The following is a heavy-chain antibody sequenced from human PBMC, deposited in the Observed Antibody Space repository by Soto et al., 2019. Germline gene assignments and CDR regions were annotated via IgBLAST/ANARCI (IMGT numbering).Heavy chain of an antibody. CDR3: ARALVTDYNSRDYHYYFDMEV. V-gene: IGHV4-31*02. Sequence: SETLSLTCVVSGGPVSGDDLYWSWIRHLPGKGLEWIANVYHTGTTYYNPSLKSRVSMSVDTSQNQLSLILASVTAADTAVYYTARALVTDYNSRDYHYYFDMEVWGQGTSVTVSS. D-gene: IGHD3-22*01. J-gene: IGHJ6*02. CDR2: VYHTGTT. CDR1: GGPVSGDDLY.